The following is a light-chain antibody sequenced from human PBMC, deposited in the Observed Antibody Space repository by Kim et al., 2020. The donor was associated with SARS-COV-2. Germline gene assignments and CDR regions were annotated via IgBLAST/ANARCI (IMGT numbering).Light chain of an antibody. Sequence: SYELTQPPSVSVSPGQKASITCSGDTLGDKYAFWYQQKPGQSPVLVIYQDTKRPSGIPERFSGSNSGNTATLTISGTLPMDEADYYCQAWDSSTVVFGGGTKLTVL. CDR1: TLGDKY. V-gene: IGLV3-1*01. CDR3: QAWDSSTVV. J-gene: IGLJ2*01. CDR2: QDT.